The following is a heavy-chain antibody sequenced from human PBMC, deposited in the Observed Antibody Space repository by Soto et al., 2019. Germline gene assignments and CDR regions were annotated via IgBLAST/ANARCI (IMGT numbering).Heavy chain of an antibody. J-gene: IGHJ5*02. CDR2: IYYSGST. CDR1: GGAINSSSYF. Sequence: QLQLQESGPGLVKNSETLSLTCSVSGGAINSSSYFWGWVLQPPGKGLEWIGRIYYSGSTYYNPSLRSRVTISVDTSKSQSSLKLSSVTAADTAVFYCARHDSSGSRNWFDPWGQGTLVTVSS. V-gene: IGHV4-39*01. D-gene: IGHD6-19*01. CDR3: ARHDSSGSRNWFDP.